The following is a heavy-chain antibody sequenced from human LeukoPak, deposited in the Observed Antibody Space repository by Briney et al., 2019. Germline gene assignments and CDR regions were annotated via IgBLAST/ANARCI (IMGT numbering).Heavy chain of an antibody. V-gene: IGHV3-30*02. D-gene: IGHD6-13*01. CDR3: SKGVSAAGTIHY. CDR1: GFMFSSYG. CDR2: IRYDGSNK. Sequence: GGSLRLSCVASGFMFSSYGMHWVRQAPGKGLEWVAFIRYDGSNKYYADSVKGRFTISRDNSKNTLYLQMNSLRAEDTAVYYCSKGVSAAGTIHYWGQGTLVTVSS. J-gene: IGHJ4*02.